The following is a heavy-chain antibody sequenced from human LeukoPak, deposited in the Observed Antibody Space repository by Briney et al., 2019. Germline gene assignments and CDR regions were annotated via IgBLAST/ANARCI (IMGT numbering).Heavy chain of an antibody. CDR1: GFTFDDYA. CDR2: CSCSSDSI. D-gene: IGHD1-26*01. CDR3: AKDPEPIVGAPEPTD. Sequence: PGGSLTRSCAASGFTFDDYAMHWLRQAPGKGLKWFSGCSCSSDSICYADSVKGRVTIARDNAKHTLYLQMSSLRAEDTALYYCAKDPEPIVGAPEPTDWGQGTLVTVSS. J-gene: IGHJ4*02. V-gene: IGHV3-9*01.